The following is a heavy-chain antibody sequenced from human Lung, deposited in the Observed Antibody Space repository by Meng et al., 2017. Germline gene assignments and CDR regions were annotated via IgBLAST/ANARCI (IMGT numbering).Heavy chain of an antibody. D-gene: IGHD5-24*01. V-gene: IGHV4-34*01. J-gene: IGHJ4*02. CDR3: ARGPATMAHDFDY. CDR2: INHSGST. CDR1: GGSFSDYY. Sequence: VQVTQGGAGRLKPSETLSLPCVVSGGSFSDYYWSWIRQPPGKGLEWIGEINHSGSTNYNPSLESRATISVDTSQNNLSLKLSSVTAADSAVYYCARGPATMAHDFDYWGQGTLVTVSS.